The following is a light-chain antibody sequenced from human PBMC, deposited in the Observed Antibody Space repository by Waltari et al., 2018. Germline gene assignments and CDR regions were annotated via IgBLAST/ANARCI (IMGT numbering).Light chain of an antibody. V-gene: IGLV1-47*01. CDR2: RNN. CDR3: AAWDDSLSVYVV. J-gene: IGLJ2*01. CDR1: SSNIGSNY. Sequence: QSVLTQPPSASGTPGQRVTISCSGRSSNIGSNYVYWYQQLPGTTPKLLIYRNNQRPSGVPDRFSGSKSGTSASLAISGLRSEDEADYYCAAWDDSLSVYVVFGGGTKLTVL.